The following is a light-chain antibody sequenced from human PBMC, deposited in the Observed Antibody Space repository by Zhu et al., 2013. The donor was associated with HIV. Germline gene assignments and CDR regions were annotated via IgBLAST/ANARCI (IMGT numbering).Light chain of an antibody. CDR2: GAS. Sequence: DIVMTQSPDSLAVSLGERATINCKSSQTVASSSNKRNYLGWYQQKPGQAPRLLIYGASSRATGIPDRFSGSGSGTDFTLAISRLEPEDFAVYYCQQYDASPVSFGQGTKLEIK. CDR3: QQYDASPVS. CDR1: QTVASSSNKRNY. V-gene: IGKV4-1*01. J-gene: IGKJ2*03.